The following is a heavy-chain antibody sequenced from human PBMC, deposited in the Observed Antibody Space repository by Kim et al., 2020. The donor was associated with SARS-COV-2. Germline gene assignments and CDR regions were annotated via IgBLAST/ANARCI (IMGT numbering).Heavy chain of an antibody. CDR3: ARHVAIFGVVKNYYGMDV. CDR2: IYYSGST. CDR1: GGSISSSSYY. J-gene: IGHJ6*02. Sequence: SETLSLTCTVSGGSISSSSYYWGWIRQPPGKGLEWIGSIYYSGSTYYNPSLKSRVTISVDTSKNQFSLKLSSVTAADTAVYYCARHVAIFGVVKNYYGMDVWGQGTTVTVSS. V-gene: IGHV4-39*01. D-gene: IGHD3-3*01.